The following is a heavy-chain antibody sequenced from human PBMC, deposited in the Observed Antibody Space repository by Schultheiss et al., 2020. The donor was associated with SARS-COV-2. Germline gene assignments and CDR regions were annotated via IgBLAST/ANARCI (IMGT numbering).Heavy chain of an antibody. J-gene: IGHJ4*02. Sequence: GGSLRLSCAASGFTFSSYTMNWVRQAPGKGLEWVSSIRPYNVYTSYADSVRGRFIISRDNAKNSLDLQMNSLRVDDTAVYYCVKEGEEMGTSWGQGTLVTVSS. CDR2: IRPYNVYT. V-gene: IGHV3-21*04. CDR3: VKEGEEMGTS. D-gene: IGHD5-24*01. CDR1: GFTFSSYT.